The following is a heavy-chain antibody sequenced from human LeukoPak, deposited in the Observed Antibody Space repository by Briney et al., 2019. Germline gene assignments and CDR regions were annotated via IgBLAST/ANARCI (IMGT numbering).Heavy chain of an antibody. J-gene: IGHJ4*02. Sequence: SETLSLTCTVSGDSINNYYWNWIRQPPGKGLEWIGYIHYSGSTNYNPSLKSRVTISLDTSNNQVSLRLTSVTAADTAVYYCARGGKRRRDYWGQGTLVTVSS. CDR2: IHYSGST. CDR3: ARGGKRRRDY. D-gene: IGHD4-23*01. V-gene: IGHV4-59*08. CDR1: GDSINNYY.